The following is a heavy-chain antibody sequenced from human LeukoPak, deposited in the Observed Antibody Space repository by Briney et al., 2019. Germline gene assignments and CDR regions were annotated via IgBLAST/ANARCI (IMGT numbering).Heavy chain of an antibody. CDR2: INHSGST. CDR1: GGSFSGYY. Sequence: SETLSLTCAVYGGSFSGYYWSWIRQPPGKGLEWIGEINHSGSTNYNPSLKSRVTISVDTSKNQFSLKLSSVTAADTAVYYCARGGHIRRGVNYFDYWGQGTLVTVSS. D-gene: IGHD2-2*02. CDR3: ARGGHIRRGVNYFDY. J-gene: IGHJ4*02. V-gene: IGHV4-34*01.